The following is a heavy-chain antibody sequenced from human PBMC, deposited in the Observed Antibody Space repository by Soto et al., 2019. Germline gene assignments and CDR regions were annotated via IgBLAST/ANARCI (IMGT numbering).Heavy chain of an antibody. CDR2: ISGSGGGT. Sequence: EVQLLESGGDLVQPGGSLRLSCAASGFTFSTYAMSWVRQAPGRGLEWVSGISGSGGGTYYADSGKGRFTISRDNSRYTLYLEMNSLSPDDTAVYHCARSEVVTASSYWYFDLWGRGTLVTVSS. CDR1: GFTFSTYA. CDR3: ARSEVVTASSYWYFDL. J-gene: IGHJ2*01. D-gene: IGHD2-21*02. V-gene: IGHV3-23*01.